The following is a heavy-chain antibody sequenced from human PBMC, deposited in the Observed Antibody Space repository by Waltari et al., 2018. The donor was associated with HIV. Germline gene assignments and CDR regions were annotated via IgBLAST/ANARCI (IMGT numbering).Heavy chain of an antibody. CDR1: GFTFRFSSYT. CDR2: ISRSSSFI. V-gene: IGHV3-21*02. Sequence: QLVESGGGLVKPGGSLRLSCGASGFTFRFSSYTMNWVRQAPGKGLEGVAYISRSSSFIYSADSGKGRFTISRDNVKNSLYLQMNSLRTEDTAVYYCAREDYSGYVGHAFDIWGQGTMVTVSS. CDR3: AREDYSGYVGHAFDI. J-gene: IGHJ3*02. D-gene: IGHD5-12*01.